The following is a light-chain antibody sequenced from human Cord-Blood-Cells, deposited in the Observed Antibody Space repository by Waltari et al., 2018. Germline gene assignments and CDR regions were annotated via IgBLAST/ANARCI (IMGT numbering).Light chain of an antibody. Sequence: QSVLTQPPSVSGAPGQRVTISCTGSSSNIRAGYAVHWYQQLPGTAPKLLIYGNSNRPSGVPDRFSGSKSGTSASLAITGLQAEDEADYYCQSYDSSLSVVFGGGTKLTVL. J-gene: IGLJ2*01. CDR1: SSNIRAGYA. CDR3: QSYDSSLSVV. CDR2: GNS. V-gene: IGLV1-40*01.